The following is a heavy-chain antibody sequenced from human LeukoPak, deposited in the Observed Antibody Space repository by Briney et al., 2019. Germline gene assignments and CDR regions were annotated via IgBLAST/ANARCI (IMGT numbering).Heavy chain of an antibody. V-gene: IGHV5-51*01. Sequence: GESLKISRKGSGYSFINYWIGWVRQMPGKGLEWMGNVYPDDSDTRYSPSFQGQVTISADKSITTAYLQWSSLEASDTAMYYCARHGVVLTSDVFDIWGQGTMVTVSS. J-gene: IGHJ3*02. CDR3: ARHGVVLTSDVFDI. D-gene: IGHD2-15*01. CDR1: GYSFINYW. CDR2: VYPDDSDT.